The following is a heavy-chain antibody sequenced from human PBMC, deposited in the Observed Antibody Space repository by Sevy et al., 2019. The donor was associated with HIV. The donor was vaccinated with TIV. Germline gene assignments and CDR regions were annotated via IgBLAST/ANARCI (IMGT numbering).Heavy chain of an antibody. CDR2: INHSGST. D-gene: IGHD3-10*01. V-gene: IGHV4-34*01. J-gene: IGHJ4*02. CDR1: GGSFSGYY. CDR3: ARFNRYYGSGSYYSG. Sequence: SETLSLTCAVYGGSFSGYYWIWIRQPPGKGLEWIGEINHSGSTNYNPSLKSRVTISVDTSKNQFSLKLSSVTAADTAVYYCARFNRYYGSGSYYSGWGQGTLVTVSS.